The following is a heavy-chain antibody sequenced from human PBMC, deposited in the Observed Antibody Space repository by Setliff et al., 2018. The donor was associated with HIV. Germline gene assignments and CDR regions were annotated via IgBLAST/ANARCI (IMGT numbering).Heavy chain of an antibody. CDR2: ITSTSSII. Sequence: PGGSLRLSCAASGFTFSSYHMDWVRQAPGKGLEWVSYITSTSSIIYYADSVKGRFTISRDNAKNSLYLQMNSLRAEDTAVYYCARDFCGSSCSSGYGYFDHWGQGTLVTVSS. D-gene: IGHD2-15*01. J-gene: IGHJ4*02. V-gene: IGHV3-48*01. CDR1: GFTFSSYH. CDR3: ARDFCGSSCSSGYGYFDH.